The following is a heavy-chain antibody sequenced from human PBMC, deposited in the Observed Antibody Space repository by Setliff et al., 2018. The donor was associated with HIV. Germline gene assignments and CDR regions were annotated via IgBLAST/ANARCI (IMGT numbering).Heavy chain of an antibody. V-gene: IGHV1-2*02. CDR3: ARCYYDI. CDR2: INSASGGT. Sequence: GASVKVSCKASGYTFTDNYIHWVRQAPGQGLEWMAWINSASGGTNYAQNFQDRVTMTRDTSRSTVYMELSSLRSEDTAVYYCARCYYDIWGQGTMVTVSS. CDR1: GYTFTDNY. J-gene: IGHJ3*02. D-gene: IGHD3-10*01.